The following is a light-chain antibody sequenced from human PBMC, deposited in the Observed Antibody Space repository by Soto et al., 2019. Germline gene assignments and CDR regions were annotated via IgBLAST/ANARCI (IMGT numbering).Light chain of an antibody. V-gene: IGLV2-14*01. Sequence: SVLTQPASLSGSPGQSITLACNGPISDVGGYNYVSWYQQHPGKAPKLMIYEVSNRPSGVSNRLSGSKSGNTASLTVSGRQADDEADYYCSSYAGSDNVVFVTVTEVTVL. CDR1: ISDVGGYNY. CDR2: EVS. CDR3: SSYAGSDNVV. J-gene: IGLJ1*01.